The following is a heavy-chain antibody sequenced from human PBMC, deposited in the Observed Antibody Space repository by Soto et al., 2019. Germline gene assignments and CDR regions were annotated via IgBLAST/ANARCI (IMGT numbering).Heavy chain of an antibody. CDR3: VKGPRRGYSGYDI. J-gene: IGHJ3*02. CDR2: IIPIFGTA. V-gene: IGHV1-69*13. D-gene: IGHD5-12*01. Sequence: ASVKVSCKASGGTFSSYAISWVRQAPGQGLEWMGGIIPIFGTANYAQKFQGRVTITADESTSTAYMEMSSLRSEDTAVYYCVKGPRRGYSGYDIWGQGTMVTVSS. CDR1: GGTFSSYA.